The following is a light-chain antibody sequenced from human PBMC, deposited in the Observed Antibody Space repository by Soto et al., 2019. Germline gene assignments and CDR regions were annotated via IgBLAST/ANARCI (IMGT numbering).Light chain of an antibody. CDR3: QQYFGSSWT. CDR1: QSISIN. Sequence: EIVMTQSPATLSVSPGERVTLSCRASQSISINLAWYQRKPGQSPRLLIYATSSRATGIPDRFGGSGSGTDFTLTINRLEPEDFAVYYCQQYFGSSWTFGQGTKVDIK. J-gene: IGKJ1*01. CDR2: ATS. V-gene: IGKV3-20*01.